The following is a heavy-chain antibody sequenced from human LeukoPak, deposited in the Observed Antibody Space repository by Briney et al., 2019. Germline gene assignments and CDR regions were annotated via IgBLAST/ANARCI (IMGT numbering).Heavy chain of an antibody. D-gene: IGHD6-19*01. CDR1: GGSISTYY. CDR2: IYYSGST. V-gene: IGHV4-39*07. CDR3: AGERGEEYSSGWYKRNYFDN. J-gene: IGHJ4*02. Sequence: SETLSLTCTVSGGSISTYYWGWIRQPPGKGLEWIGSIYYSGSTYYNPSLKSRVTISVDTSKNQFSLKLTSVTGADTAVYYCAGERGEEYSSGWYKRNYFDNWGQGIRVTVSS.